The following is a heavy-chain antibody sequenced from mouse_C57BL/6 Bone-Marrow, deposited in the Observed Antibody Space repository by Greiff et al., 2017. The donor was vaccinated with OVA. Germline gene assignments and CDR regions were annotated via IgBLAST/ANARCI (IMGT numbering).Heavy chain of an antibody. D-gene: IGHD4-1*01. Sequence: EVQLQQSGGGLVQPKGSLKLSCAASGFTFNTYAMHWVRQAPGKGLEWVARIRSKSSNYATYYADSVKDRFTISRDDSQSMLYLQMNNLKTEDTAMYYCVRDPNWDGYYAMDYWGQGTSVTVSS. CDR1: GFTFNTYA. V-gene: IGHV10-3*01. J-gene: IGHJ4*01. CDR3: VRDPNWDGYYAMDY. CDR2: IRSKSSNYAT.